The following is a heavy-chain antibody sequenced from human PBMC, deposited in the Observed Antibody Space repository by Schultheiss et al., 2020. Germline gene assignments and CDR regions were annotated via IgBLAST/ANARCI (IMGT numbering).Heavy chain of an antibody. Sequence: GGSLRLSCAASGFTFSSYAMSWVRQAPGKGLEWVSVIYSGGSTYYADSVKGRFTVSRDNSKNTLYLQMNSLRAEDTAVYYCAKGGQYYDITLDYYGMDVWGQGTTVNVSS. J-gene: IGHJ6*02. V-gene: IGHV3-66*01. CDR2: IYSGGST. D-gene: IGHD3-9*01. CDR3: AKGGQYYDITLDYYGMDV. CDR1: GFTFSSYA.